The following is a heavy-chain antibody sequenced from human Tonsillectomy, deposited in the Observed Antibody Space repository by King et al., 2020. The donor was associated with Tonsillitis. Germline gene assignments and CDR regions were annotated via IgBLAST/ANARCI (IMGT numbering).Heavy chain of an antibody. CDR1: GYTFTGYY. D-gene: IGHD5-12*01. V-gene: IGHV1-2*02. Sequence: QLVQSGAEVKKPGASVKVSCKASGYTFTGYYIHWVRQAPGQGLEWMGLIHPNSGGTNYAQRFQGRGTMTRDTSIRIAYMELSRLRSDDTAVYYCARDLGYSGYDGAFNIWGQGTMVTVSS. J-gene: IGHJ3*02. CDR2: IHPNSGGT. CDR3: ARDLGYSGYDGAFNI.